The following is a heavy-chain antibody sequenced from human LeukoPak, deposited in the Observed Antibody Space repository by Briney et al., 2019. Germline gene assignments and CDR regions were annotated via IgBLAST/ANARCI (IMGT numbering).Heavy chain of an antibody. V-gene: IGHV1-8*01. CDR3: ASDSFVTTLDSSGVYYYYYGMDV. CDR1: GYTFTSYD. CDR2: MNPNSGNT. Sequence: ASVKVSCKASGYTFTSYDINWVRQATGQGLEWMGWMNPNSGNTGYAQKFQGRVTMTRNTSISTAYMELSSLRSEDTAVYYCASDSFVTTLDSSGVYYYYYGMDVWGQGTTVTVSS. J-gene: IGHJ6*02. D-gene: IGHD3-22*01.